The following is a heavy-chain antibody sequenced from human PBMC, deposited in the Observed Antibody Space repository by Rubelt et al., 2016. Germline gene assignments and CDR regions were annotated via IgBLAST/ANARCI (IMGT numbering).Heavy chain of an antibody. Sequence: QVQLVQSGAEVKKPGSSVKVSCKASGGIFSSYAISWVRQAPGQGLEWMGRIIPILGIANYAQKFQGRVTITADKSTSTADMELSRLRAEDTAVYYCARDPRSGSYDDYWGQRTLVTVSS. CDR1: GGIFSSYA. CDR3: ARDPRSGSYDDY. V-gene: IGHV1-69*04. CDR2: IIPILGIA. J-gene: IGHJ4*02. D-gene: IGHD1-26*01.